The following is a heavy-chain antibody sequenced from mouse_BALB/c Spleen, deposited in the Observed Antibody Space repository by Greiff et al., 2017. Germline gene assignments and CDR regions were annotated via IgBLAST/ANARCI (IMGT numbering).Heavy chain of an antibody. Sequence: VQLKQSGAELVKPGASVKLSCKASGYTFTSYYMYWVKQRPGQGLEWIGEINPSNGGTNFNQKFKSKATLTVAKSSSTAYMQLSSLTSEDSAVYDCTRSDGSSYDFDDWGQGTTLTVSS. D-gene: IGHD1-1*01. J-gene: IGHJ2*01. CDR1: GYTFTSYY. CDR3: TRSDGSSYDFDD. V-gene: IGHV1S81*02. CDR2: INPSNGGT.